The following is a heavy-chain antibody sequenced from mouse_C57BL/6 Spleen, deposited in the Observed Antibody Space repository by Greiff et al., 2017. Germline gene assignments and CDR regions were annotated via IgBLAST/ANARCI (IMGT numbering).Heavy chain of an antibody. Sequence: QVQLKQPGAELVKPGASVKLSCKASGYTFTSYWMHWVKQRPGQGLEWIGMIHPNSGSTNYNEKFKSKATLTVDKSSSTAYMQLSSLTSEASAVYYCSNPTAQARGFAYWGQGTLVTVSA. CDR2: IHPNSGST. CDR3: SNPTAQARGFAY. CDR1: GYTFTSYW. V-gene: IGHV1-64*01. J-gene: IGHJ3*01. D-gene: IGHD3-2*02.